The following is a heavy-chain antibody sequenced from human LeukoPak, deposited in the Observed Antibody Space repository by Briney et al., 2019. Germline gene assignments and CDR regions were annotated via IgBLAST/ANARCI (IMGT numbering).Heavy chain of an antibody. J-gene: IGHJ4*02. V-gene: IGHV3-7*01. CDR2: IKQDGSEK. CDR1: GFTFISYW. CDR3: ARGGLRYFDSHRY. D-gene: IGHD3-9*01. Sequence: PGGSLRLSCAASGFTFISYWMSWVRQAPGKGLEWVANIKQDGSEKYYVDSVKGRFTISRDNAKNSLYLQMNSLRAEDTAVYYCARGGLRYFDSHRYWGQGTLVTVSS.